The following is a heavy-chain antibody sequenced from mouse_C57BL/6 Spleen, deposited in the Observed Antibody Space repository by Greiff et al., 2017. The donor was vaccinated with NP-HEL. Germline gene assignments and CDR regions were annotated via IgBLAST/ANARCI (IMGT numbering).Heavy chain of an antibody. D-gene: IGHD2-4*01. V-gene: IGHV1-50*01. J-gene: IGHJ2*01. Sequence: VQLQQPGAELVKPGASVKLSCKASGYTFTSYWMQWVKQRPGQGLEWIGEIDPSDSYTNYNHKFKGKATLTVDTSSSTAYMQLSSLTSEDSAVYYCAIRDDSFYFDYWGQGTTLTVSS. CDR1: GYTFTSYW. CDR3: AIRDDSFYFDY. CDR2: IDPSDSYT.